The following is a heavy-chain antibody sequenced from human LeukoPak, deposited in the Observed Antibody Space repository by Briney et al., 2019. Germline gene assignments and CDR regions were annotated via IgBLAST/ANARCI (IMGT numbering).Heavy chain of an antibody. CDR3: ARDLTALGAFDY. CDR1: GYTFTGYY. V-gene: IGHV1-2*02. Sequence: ASVMVSCKASGYTFTGYYMHWVRQAPGQGLEWMGWINPNSGGTNYAQKFQGRVTMTRDTSISTAYMELSRLRSDDTAVYYCARDLTALGAFDYWGQGTLVTVSS. D-gene: IGHD3-16*01. CDR2: INPNSGGT. J-gene: IGHJ4*02.